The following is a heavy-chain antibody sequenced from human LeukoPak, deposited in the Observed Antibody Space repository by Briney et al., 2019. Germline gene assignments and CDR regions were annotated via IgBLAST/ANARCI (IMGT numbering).Heavy chain of an antibody. Sequence: GGSLRLSCVASGFSFSSYSMNWVRQAPGEGLEWISYISSSSAIYYADSVKGRLTISRDNAKNSLYLQMNSLRAEDTAVYYCARALGYSYGYAVDYWGQGTLVTVSS. CDR3: ARALGYSYGYAVDY. V-gene: IGHV3-48*01. D-gene: IGHD5-18*01. CDR1: GFSFSSYS. CDR2: ISSSSAI. J-gene: IGHJ4*02.